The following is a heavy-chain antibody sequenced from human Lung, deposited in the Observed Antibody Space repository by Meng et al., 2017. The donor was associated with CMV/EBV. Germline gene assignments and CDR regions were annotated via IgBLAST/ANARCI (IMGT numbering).Heavy chain of an antibody. CDR1: GYTXTSYY. Sequence: SXXVSXXASGYTXTSYYMHWVRQAPGQGLEWMGIINPSGGSTSYAQKFQGRVTMTRDTSTSTVYMELSSLRSEDTAVYYCARAVRHCSSTSCYPGGGWQLMRYWXQGTLVTVSS. CDR2: INPSGGST. D-gene: IGHD2-2*01. J-gene: IGHJ4*02. V-gene: IGHV1-46*01. CDR3: ARAVRHCSSTSCYPGGGWQLMRY.